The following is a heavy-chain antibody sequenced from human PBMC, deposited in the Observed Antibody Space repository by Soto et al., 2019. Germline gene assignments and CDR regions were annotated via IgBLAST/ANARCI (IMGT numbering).Heavy chain of an antibody. J-gene: IGHJ3*02. Sequence: LSLTCTVSGGSNSSYYWSWIRQPPGKGLEWIGYIYYSGSTNYNPSLKSRVTISVDTSKNQFSLKLSSVTAADTAVYYCARDRVRQQDAFDIWGQGTMVTV. CDR2: IYYSGST. CDR1: GGSNSSYY. V-gene: IGHV4-59*01. CDR3: ARDRVRQQDAFDI.